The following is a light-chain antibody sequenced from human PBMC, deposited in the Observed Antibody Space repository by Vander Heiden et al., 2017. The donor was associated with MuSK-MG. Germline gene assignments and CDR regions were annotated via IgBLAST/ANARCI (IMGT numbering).Light chain of an antibody. CDR1: QSITNY. Sequence: DVQLTHSPSSLSASVGDRVTISCRASQSITNYLNWYQQKPGEAPKLLIYAASSLKSGVPSRFIGSGSGTDFTLTISSLQAEDFATYFCQQTYSSPITFGQGTRLEIK. V-gene: IGKV1-39*01. CDR3: QQTYSSPIT. CDR2: AAS. J-gene: IGKJ5*01.